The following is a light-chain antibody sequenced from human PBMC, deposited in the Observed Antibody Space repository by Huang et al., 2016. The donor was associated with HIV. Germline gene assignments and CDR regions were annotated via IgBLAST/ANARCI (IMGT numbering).Light chain of an antibody. CDR2: GAS. V-gene: IGKV1-NL1*01. CDR3: QQYHSSWT. J-gene: IGKJ1*01. Sequence: DIQMTQSPLSLSASVGDRVTITCRASQGIRNSLAWYQQKPGKAPKLLVYGASRLESGVPSWFGGSGSGTKFTLTISSLQPEDFATYYCQQYHSSWTFGGGTKVEIK. CDR1: QGIRNS.